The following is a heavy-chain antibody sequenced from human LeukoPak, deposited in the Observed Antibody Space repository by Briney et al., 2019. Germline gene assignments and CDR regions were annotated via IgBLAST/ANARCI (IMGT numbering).Heavy chain of an antibody. V-gene: IGHV1-8*02. J-gene: IGHJ5*02. CDR1: GYTFTSYD. CDR2: MNPNSGNT. Sequence: ASVKVSCKASGYTFTSYDINWVRQATGQGLEWMGWMNPNSGNTGYAQKFQGRVTMTRNTSISTAYMELSSLRSEDTAVYYCARVTRLYYDFWSGYYNNWFDPWGQGTLVTVSS. CDR3: ARVTRLYYDFWSGYYNNWFDP. D-gene: IGHD3-3*01.